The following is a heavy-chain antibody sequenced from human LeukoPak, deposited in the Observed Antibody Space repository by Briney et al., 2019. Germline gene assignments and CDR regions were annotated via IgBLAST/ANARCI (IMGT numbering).Heavy chain of an antibody. J-gene: IGHJ6*03. CDR3: ARTLSAMTTTFYYYYYMDV. D-gene: IGHD4-11*01. CDR2: IYYSGST. Sequence: PSETLSLTCTVSGGSISSSSYYWGWIRQPPGKGLEWIGSIYYSGSTYYNPSLKSRVTISVDTSKNQFSLKLSSVTAADTAVYYCARTLSAMTTTFYYYYYMDVWGKGTTVTASS. V-gene: IGHV4-39*01. CDR1: GGSISSSSYY.